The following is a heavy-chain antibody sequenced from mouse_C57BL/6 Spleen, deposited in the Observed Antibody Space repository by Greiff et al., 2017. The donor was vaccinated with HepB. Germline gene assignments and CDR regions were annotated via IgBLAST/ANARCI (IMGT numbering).Heavy chain of an antibody. Sequence: VQLQQSGAELVRPGASVKLSCTASGFYIKYYYMHWVKKRPEQGLEWIERIDPEDGDTEYAAKFQGKVTMAADTSSNTAYLQLSSLTSEDTAVYYCTFCYGSSHWYFDVWGTGTTVTVSS. V-gene: IGHV14-1*01. D-gene: IGHD1-1*01. CDR2: IDPEDGDT. CDR3: TFCYGSSHWYFDV. J-gene: IGHJ1*03. CDR1: GFYIKYYY.